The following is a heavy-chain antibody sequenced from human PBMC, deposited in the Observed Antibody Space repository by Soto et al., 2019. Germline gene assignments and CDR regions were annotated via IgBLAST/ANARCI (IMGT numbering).Heavy chain of an antibody. CDR3: ARGNPLLLWFGELQWGDY. Sequence: KPSETLSLTCAVYGGSFSGYYWSWIRQPPGKGLEWIGEINHSGSTNYNPSLKSRVTISVDTSKNQFSLKLSSVTAADTAVYYCARGNPLLLWFGELQWGDYWGQGTLVTVSS. CDR1: GGSFSGYY. D-gene: IGHD3-10*01. CDR2: INHSGST. J-gene: IGHJ4*02. V-gene: IGHV4-34*01.